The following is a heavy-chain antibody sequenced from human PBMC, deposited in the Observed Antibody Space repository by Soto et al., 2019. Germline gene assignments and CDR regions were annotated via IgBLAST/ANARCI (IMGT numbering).Heavy chain of an antibody. Sequence: SETLSLTCTVSGGSISSSSYYWGWIRQPPGKGLEWIGSIYYSGSTYYNPSLKSRVTISVDTSKNQFSLKLSSVTAADTAVYYCATCEIAARYNWFDPWGQGTLVTVSS. CDR2: IYYSGST. D-gene: IGHD6-6*01. CDR3: ATCEIAARYNWFDP. CDR1: GGSISSSSYY. V-gene: IGHV4-39*01. J-gene: IGHJ5*02.